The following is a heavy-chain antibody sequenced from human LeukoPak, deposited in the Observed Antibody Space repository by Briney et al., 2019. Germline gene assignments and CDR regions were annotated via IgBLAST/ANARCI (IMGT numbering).Heavy chain of an antibody. CDR2: INPNSGGT. D-gene: IGHD3-10*01. CDR1: GYTFTGYY. J-gene: IGHJ4*02. CDR3: ARGTDLWFGSIDY. V-gene: IGHV1-2*02. Sequence: ASVKVSCKASGYTFTGYYMHWVRQAPGQGLEWMGWINPNSGGTNYAQKFQGRVTMTRDTSISTAYMELSRLRSDDTAVYYCARGTDLWFGSIDYWGQGTLVTVSS.